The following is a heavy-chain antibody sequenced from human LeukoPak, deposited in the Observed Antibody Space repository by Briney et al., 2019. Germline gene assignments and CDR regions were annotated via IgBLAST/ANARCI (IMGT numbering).Heavy chain of an antibody. CDR3: ARLSYYGSGRMGNWFDP. J-gene: IGHJ5*02. Sequence: LETLSLTCTVSGYSISSGYYWGWIRQPPGKGLEWIGSIYHSGSTYYNPSLKSRVTISVDTSKNQFSLKLSSVTAADTAVYYCARLSYYGSGRMGNWFDPWGQGTLVTVSS. CDR2: IYHSGST. V-gene: IGHV4-38-2*02. CDR1: GYSISSGYY. D-gene: IGHD3-10*01.